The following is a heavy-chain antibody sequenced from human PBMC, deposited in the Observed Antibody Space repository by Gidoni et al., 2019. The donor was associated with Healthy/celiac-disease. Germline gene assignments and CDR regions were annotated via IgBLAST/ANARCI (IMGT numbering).Heavy chain of an antibody. J-gene: IGHJ3*02. Sequence: EVQLVASGGGLVKPGGSLRLPCAASGFTFSNAWMNWDRQAPGKGLEWVGRMKSKTDGGTRDYAEPVKGRFTTSRDDTKNTLYLQMNRLKTEDTAVYYCTTEPYCTNGVCYGDHAFDIWGQGTMVTVSS. V-gene: IGHV3-15*01. CDR3: TTEPYCTNGVCYGDHAFDI. CDR1: GFTFSNAW. D-gene: IGHD2-8*01. CDR2: MKSKTDGGTR.